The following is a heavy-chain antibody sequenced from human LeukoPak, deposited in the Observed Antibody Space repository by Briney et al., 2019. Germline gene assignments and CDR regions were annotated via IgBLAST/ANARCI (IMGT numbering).Heavy chain of an antibody. D-gene: IGHD3-10*01. Sequence: GGSLRLSCVGSGFTFSSYGIHWVRQLPDKGPEWVAIISYDGSSEFYADSVKGRFKISRDNSKNTVNLQMNSLGVEDTAVYYCAKGLGPLVRGVVPRTYYMDVWGRGTTVTVSS. CDR2: ISYDGSSE. CDR1: GFTFSSYG. V-gene: IGHV3-30*18. J-gene: IGHJ6*03. CDR3: AKGLGPLVRGVVPRTYYMDV.